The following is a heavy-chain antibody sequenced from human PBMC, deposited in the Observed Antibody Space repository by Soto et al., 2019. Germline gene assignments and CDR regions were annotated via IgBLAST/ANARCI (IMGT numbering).Heavy chain of an antibody. Sequence: EVQLLESGGGLVQPGGSLRLSCAASGFTFSSYAMSWVRQAPGKGLEWVSAISGSGGSTYYADSVKGRFTISRDNSKNTLYLQMNSLRAEDTAVYYCAKDRNSGSYGTKYYFDYWGQGTLVTVSS. J-gene: IGHJ4*02. CDR3: AKDRNSGSYGTKYYFDY. CDR1: GFTFSSYA. CDR2: ISGSGGST. D-gene: IGHD1-26*01. V-gene: IGHV3-23*01.